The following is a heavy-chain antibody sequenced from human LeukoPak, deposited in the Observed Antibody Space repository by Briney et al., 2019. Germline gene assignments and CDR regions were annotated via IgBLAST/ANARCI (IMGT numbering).Heavy chain of an antibody. Sequence: PSETLSLTCTVSGASISAYYWSWIRQSPGKGLEWIGNIYYSGSTNYNPSLKSRVTTSVDTSKNQFSLKVSSVTAVGTAVYYCARVGSSHGIFTYWGQGTLVTVSS. CDR2: IYYSGST. D-gene: IGHD3-3*01. V-gene: IGHV4-59*01. CDR3: ARVGSSHGIFTY. J-gene: IGHJ4*02. CDR1: GASISAYY.